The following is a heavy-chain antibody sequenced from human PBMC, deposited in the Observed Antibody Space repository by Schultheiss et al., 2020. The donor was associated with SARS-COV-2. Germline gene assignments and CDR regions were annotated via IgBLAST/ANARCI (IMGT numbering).Heavy chain of an antibody. J-gene: IGHJ4*02. V-gene: IGHV3-7*01. CDR2: IKQDGSEK. D-gene: IGHD3-22*01. Sequence: LSLTCAASGFTFSTYWMSWVRQAPGKGLEWVANIKQDGSEKYYVDSVKGRFTISRDNSKNTLYLQMNSLRAEDTAVYYCARDDSAFGYYDSSGGAFDYWGQGTLVTVSS. CDR1: GFTFSTYW. CDR3: ARDDSAFGYYDSSGGAFDY.